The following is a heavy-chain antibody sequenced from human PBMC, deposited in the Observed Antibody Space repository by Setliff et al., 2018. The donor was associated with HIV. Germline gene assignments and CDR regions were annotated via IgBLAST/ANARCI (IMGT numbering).Heavy chain of an antibody. V-gene: IGHV1-46*01. D-gene: IGHD4-17*01. CDR2: INPSGGIA. CDR1: GYTLTNYH. J-gene: IGHJ4*02. Sequence: ASVKVSCKAAGYTLTNYHMHWVRQAPGQGLEWMGVINPSGGIATSAQKFLGRVTMTKDTSTSTVYMEVSNLKSEDTAVYYCASAPLTTVTTGPRYYLDSWGQGTLVTVSS. CDR3: ASAPLTTVTTGPRYYLDS.